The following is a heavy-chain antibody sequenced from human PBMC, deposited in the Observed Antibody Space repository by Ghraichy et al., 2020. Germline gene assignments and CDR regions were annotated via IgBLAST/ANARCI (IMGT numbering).Heavy chain of an antibody. CDR2: IKQDGSEK. Sequence: LTCAASGFTFSSYWMSWVRQAPGKGLEWVANIKQDGSEKYYVDSVKGRFTISRDNAKNSLYLQMNSLRAEDTAVYYCARDSPHYYGSGSYCAYWGQGTLVTFSS. CDR3: ARDSPHYYGSGSYCAY. CDR1: GFTFSSYW. D-gene: IGHD3-10*01. V-gene: IGHV3-7*01. J-gene: IGHJ4*02.